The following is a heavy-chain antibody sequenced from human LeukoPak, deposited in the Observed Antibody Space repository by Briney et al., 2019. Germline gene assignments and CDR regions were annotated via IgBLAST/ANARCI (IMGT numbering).Heavy chain of an antibody. V-gene: IGHV1-46*01. CDR3: AREPPESYRFDY. Sequence: ASVKVSCKTSGYTFSNYYLHWVRQAPGQGPEWMGIITPSDGSTQYPQKFQGRVTMTRDMSASTVYMELSSLTSEDTAMYYCAREPPESYRFDYWGQGAPVTVPS. CDR2: ITPSDGST. CDR1: GYTFSNYY. D-gene: IGHD2-2*01. J-gene: IGHJ4*02.